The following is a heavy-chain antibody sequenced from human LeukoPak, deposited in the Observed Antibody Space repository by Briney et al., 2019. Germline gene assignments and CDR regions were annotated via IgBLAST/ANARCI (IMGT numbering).Heavy chain of an antibody. Sequence: PSETLSLTCAVYGGSFSGYYWSWIRQPPGKGPEWIGEINHSGSTNYNPSLKSRVTISVDTSKNQFSLKLSSVTAADTAVYYCARGPDYGDYVEYWGQGTLVTVSS. D-gene: IGHD4-17*01. V-gene: IGHV4-34*01. CDR3: ARGPDYGDYVEY. CDR2: INHSGST. CDR1: GGSFSGYY. J-gene: IGHJ4*02.